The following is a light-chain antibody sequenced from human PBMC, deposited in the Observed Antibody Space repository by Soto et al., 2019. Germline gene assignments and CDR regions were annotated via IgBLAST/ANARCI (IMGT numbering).Light chain of an antibody. J-gene: IGKJ1*01. Sequence: EIVLTQSPCTLSLSLGGGATLSCRASQSINSFLAWYQQRRGQAPRLLIHGASNRATGIPDRFSGSGSGTDFTLPISRLEPEDFAVYYCQQYGGSPRTFGQGTKVDIK. CDR2: GAS. CDR1: QSINSF. CDR3: QQYGGSPRT. V-gene: IGKV3-20*01.